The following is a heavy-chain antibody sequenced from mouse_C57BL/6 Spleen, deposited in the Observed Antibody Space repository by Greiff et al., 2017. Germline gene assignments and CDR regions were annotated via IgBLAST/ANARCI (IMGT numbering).Heavy chain of an antibody. CDR1: GYSITSGYY. J-gene: IGHJ1*03. Sequence: EVKLMESGPGLVKPSQSLSLTCSVTGYSITSGYYWNWIRQFPGNKLEWMGYISYDGSNNYNPSLKNRISITRDTSKNQFFLKLNSVTTEDTATYYCARTPYGRDWYFDVWGTGTTVTVSS. V-gene: IGHV3-6*01. CDR2: ISYDGSN. D-gene: IGHD1-1*01. CDR3: ARTPYGRDWYFDV.